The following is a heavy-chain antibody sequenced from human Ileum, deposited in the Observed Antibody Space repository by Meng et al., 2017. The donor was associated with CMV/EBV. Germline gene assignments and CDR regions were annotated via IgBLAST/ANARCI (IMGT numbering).Heavy chain of an antibody. J-gene: IGHJ4*02. CDR1: GVTFSDSN. D-gene: IGHD3-16*01. CDR3: ARFEWRPSMID. V-gene: IGHV3-73*01. Sequence: AGSGVTFSDSNIHWVSQASGKGLEWLGRIRTKPNNYATAYVASVTGRFTISRDDSKNTAYLQMNSLKTEDTAVYYCARFEWRPSMIDWGQGILVTVSS. CDR2: IRTKPNNYAT.